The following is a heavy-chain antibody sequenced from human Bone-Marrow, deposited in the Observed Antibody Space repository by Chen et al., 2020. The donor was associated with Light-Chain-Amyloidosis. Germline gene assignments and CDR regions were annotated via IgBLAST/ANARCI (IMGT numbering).Heavy chain of an antibody. D-gene: IGHD1-1*01. CDR1: GCTFSSQP. CDR3: AKWDWNTNYFDD. CDR2: ISDRGSNT. V-gene: IGHV3-23*01. J-gene: IGHJ4*02. Sequence: EVQLLESGGGLVQPGGSLRLSCAASGCTFSSQPMSWVRQAPGKGLEWVSGISDRGSNTYYADSMEGRFTVSRDNSKNTLHLQMNSLGAEDTAVYYCAKWDWNTNYFDDWGQGTLVTVSS.